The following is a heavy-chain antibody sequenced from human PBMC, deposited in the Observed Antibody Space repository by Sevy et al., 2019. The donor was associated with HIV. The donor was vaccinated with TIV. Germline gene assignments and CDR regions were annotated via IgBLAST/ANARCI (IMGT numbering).Heavy chain of an antibody. Sequence: ASVKVSCKASGYTFTGYYMHWVRQAPGQGLEWMGWINPNSGGTNYAQKFQGRVTMTRDTSISTAYMELSRLRSDDTAVYYWARDRLGSSTSCYSCYYGMDVWGQGTTVTVSS. CDR1: GYTFTGYY. J-gene: IGHJ6*02. D-gene: IGHD2-2*02. CDR2: INPNSGGT. V-gene: IGHV1-2*02. CDR3: ARDRLGSSTSCYSCYYGMDV.